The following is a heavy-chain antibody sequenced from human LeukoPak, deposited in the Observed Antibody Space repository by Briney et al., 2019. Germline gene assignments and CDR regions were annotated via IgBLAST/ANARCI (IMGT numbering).Heavy chain of an antibody. CDR3: ARDYFSRAALLGYFDL. D-gene: IGHD3-10*01. J-gene: IGHJ2*01. Sequence: PGGSLRLSCAASGFTFDQYGMQWVRQAPGKGLEWVAFIRYDESRKYYADSVKGRFTISRDNAKNSLYLQMNSLRAENTAVYYCARDYFSRAALLGYFDLWGRGTLVTVSS. V-gene: IGHV3-30*02. CDR1: GFTFDQYG. CDR2: IRYDESRK.